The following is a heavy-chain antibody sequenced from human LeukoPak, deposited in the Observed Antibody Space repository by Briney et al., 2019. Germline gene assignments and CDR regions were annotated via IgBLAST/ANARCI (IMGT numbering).Heavy chain of an antibody. D-gene: IGHD6-6*01. V-gene: IGHV5-51*01. CDR2: IYPGDSDT. Sequence: GESLKISCKGSGYSFSNYWIGWVRQMPGKGLEWMGIIYPGDSDTRYSPSFQGQVTISADKSISTAYLQWSSLKASDTAMYYCARHSIPFTGAARPDYWGQGTLVTVSS. CDR1: GYSFSNYW. J-gene: IGHJ4*02. CDR3: ARHSIPFTGAARPDY.